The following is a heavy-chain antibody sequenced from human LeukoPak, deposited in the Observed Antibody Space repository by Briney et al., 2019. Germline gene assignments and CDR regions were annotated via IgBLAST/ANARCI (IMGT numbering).Heavy chain of an antibody. CDR1: GFTVSSNY. V-gene: IGHV3-53*01. D-gene: IGHD6-13*01. Sequence: GGSLRLSCAASGFTVSSNYMSWARQAPGKGLERVSVIYSGGSTYYADSVKGRFTISRDNSKNTLYLQMNSLRAEDTAVYYCARGISSWRNYFDYWGQGTLVTVSS. CDR2: IYSGGST. J-gene: IGHJ4*02. CDR3: ARGISSWRNYFDY.